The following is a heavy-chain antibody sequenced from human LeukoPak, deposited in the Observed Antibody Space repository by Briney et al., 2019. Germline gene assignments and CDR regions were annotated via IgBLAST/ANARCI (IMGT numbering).Heavy chain of an antibody. J-gene: IGHJ5*02. V-gene: IGHV1-18*01. CDR3: ARAAAPLDWFDP. Sequence: ASVKVSCKASGYTFTSYGISWVRQAPGQGLEWMGWISAYSGNTNYAQKLQGRVTMTTDTSTSTAYMELRSLRSDDTAVYYCARAAAPLDWFDPWGQGTLVTVSS. CDR1: GYTFTSYG. CDR2: ISAYSGNT. D-gene: IGHD2-2*01.